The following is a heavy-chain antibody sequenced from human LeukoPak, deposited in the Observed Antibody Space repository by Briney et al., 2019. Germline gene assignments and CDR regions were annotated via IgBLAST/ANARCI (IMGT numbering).Heavy chain of an antibody. V-gene: IGHV1-69*04. CDR2: IIPILGIA. CDR1: GGAFSSYA. CDR3: ARDPVCSSSSFWYFDL. Sequence: SVKVSCKASGGAFSSYAISWVRQAPGQGLEWMGRIIPILGIANYAQKFQGRVTITADKSTSTAYMELSSLRSEDTAVYYCARDPVCSSSSFWYFDLWGRGTLVTVSS. J-gene: IGHJ2*01. D-gene: IGHD6-6*01.